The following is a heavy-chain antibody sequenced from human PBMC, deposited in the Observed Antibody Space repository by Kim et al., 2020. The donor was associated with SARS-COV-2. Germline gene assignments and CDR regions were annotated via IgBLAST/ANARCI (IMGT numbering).Heavy chain of an antibody. J-gene: IGHJ4*02. CDR3: AKAGDSSG. CDR1: GFTFSSYG. D-gene: IGHD6-19*01. Sequence: GGSLRLSCAAPGFTFSSYGMHWVRQAPGKGLEWVAVISYDGSNKYYADSVKGRFTISRDNSKNTLYLQMNSLRAEDTAVYYCAKAGDSSGWGQGTLVTVSS. CDR2: ISYDGSNK. V-gene: IGHV3-30*18.